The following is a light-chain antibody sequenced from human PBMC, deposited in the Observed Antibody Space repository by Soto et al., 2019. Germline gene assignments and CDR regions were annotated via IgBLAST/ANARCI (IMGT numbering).Light chain of an antibody. Sequence: QSVLTQPASVSGSPGQSIAISCTGVRTDVADGYDYVSWYQRHPGQAPQLIIYDVSNRPSGVPDRFSGSKSGTSASLAITGLQAEDEADYYCQSYDSSLSGCVFGTGTKVTVL. CDR3: QSYDSSLSGCV. CDR2: DVS. J-gene: IGLJ1*01. V-gene: IGLV2-14*03. CDR1: RTDVADGYDY.